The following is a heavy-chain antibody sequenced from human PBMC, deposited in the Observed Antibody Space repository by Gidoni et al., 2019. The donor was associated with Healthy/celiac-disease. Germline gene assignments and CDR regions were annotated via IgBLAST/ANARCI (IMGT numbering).Heavy chain of an antibody. CDR2: IIPIFGTA. V-gene: IGHV1-69*01. CDR1: GGTFSSYA. D-gene: IGHD2-2*02. CDR3: ARYTGEPDPYYYYGMDV. Sequence: QVQLVQSGAEVKKPGSSVKVSCKASGGTFSSYAISWVRQAPGQGLEWMGGIIPIFGTANYAQKFQGRVTITADESTSTAYMELSSLRSEDTAVYYCARYTGEPDPYYYYGMDVWGQGTTVTVSS. J-gene: IGHJ6*02.